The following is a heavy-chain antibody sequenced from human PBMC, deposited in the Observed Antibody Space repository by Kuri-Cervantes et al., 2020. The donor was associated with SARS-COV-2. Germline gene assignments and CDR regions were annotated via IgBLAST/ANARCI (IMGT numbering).Heavy chain of an antibody. Sequence: GGSLRLSCAASGFTFDDYGMSWVRQAPGKGLEWVSGTNWSDTSTGYADSVKGRFTISRDNAKNSVYLQMNSLRAEDTALYHCARGAHYYDSSSYPEWFDPWGQGTLVTVSS. V-gene: IGHV3-20*01. CDR2: TNWSDTST. J-gene: IGHJ5*02. CDR3: ARGAHYYDSSSYPEWFDP. D-gene: IGHD3-22*01. CDR1: GFTFDDYG.